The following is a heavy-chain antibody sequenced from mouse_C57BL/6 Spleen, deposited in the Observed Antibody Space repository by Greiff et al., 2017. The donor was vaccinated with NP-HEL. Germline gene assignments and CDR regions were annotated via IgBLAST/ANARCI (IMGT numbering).Heavy chain of an antibody. Sequence: DVMLVESGGGLVKPGGSLKLSCAASGFTFSSYTMSWVRQTPEKRLEWVATISGGGGNTYYPDSVKGRFTISRDNAKNTLYLQMSSLRSEDTALYYCARQDDYDSYAMDYWGQGTSVTVSS. V-gene: IGHV5-9*01. D-gene: IGHD2-4*01. J-gene: IGHJ4*01. CDR2: ISGGGGNT. CDR3: ARQDDYDSYAMDY. CDR1: GFTFSSYT.